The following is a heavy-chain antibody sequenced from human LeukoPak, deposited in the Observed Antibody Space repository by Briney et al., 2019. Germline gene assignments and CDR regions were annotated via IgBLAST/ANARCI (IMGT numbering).Heavy chain of an antibody. Sequence: ASVKVSCKASGHTFTNYGITWVRQAPGQGLEWMGWISAYNGNTNYAQKFQGRVTITADESTSTAYMELSSLRSEDTAVYYCARSPAIIAVALGGWFDPWGQGTLVTVSS. CDR2: ISAYNGNT. CDR1: GHTFTNYG. D-gene: IGHD6-19*01. J-gene: IGHJ5*02. V-gene: IGHV1-18*01. CDR3: ARSPAIIAVALGGWFDP.